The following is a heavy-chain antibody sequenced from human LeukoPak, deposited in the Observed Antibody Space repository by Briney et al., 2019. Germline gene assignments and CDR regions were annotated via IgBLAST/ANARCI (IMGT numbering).Heavy chain of an antibody. CDR3: AKGFMCSSLSCIGDY. CDR1: GFTFDDYA. CDR2: ISWNSDTI. D-gene: IGHD2-2*01. J-gene: IGHJ4*02. Sequence: GGSLRLSCAASGFTFDDYAMHWVRHAPGKGLEWVSGISWNSDTIGYADSVKGRFTISRDNSKNTLYLQMNSLRAEDTAVYYCAKGFMCSSLSCIGDYWGQGTLVTVSS. V-gene: IGHV3-9*01.